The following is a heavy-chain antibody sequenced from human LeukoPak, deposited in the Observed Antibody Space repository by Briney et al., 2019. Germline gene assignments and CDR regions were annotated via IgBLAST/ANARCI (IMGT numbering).Heavy chain of an antibody. Sequence: AGGSLRLSCAASGFTVSRKEMSWVRQAPGKGLEWVSSISEGNTYYADSRKGRLNISRDNSRTTLHLQMKSLRAEDAAVYYCARMDYVINFDYWGQGTLVTVSS. J-gene: IGHJ4*02. D-gene: IGHD3-10*01. CDR1: GFTVSRKE. CDR3: ARMDYVINFDY. CDR2: ISEGNT. V-gene: IGHV3-38-3*01.